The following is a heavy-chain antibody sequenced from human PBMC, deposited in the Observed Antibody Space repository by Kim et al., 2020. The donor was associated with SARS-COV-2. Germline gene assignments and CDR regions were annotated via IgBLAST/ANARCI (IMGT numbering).Heavy chain of an antibody. Sequence: GGSLRLSCAASGFTFSNAWMSWVRQAPGKGLEWVGRIKRKSDGGTTDYATSVKGRFTISRDDSENTVYLQMNSLETEETALYYCTTYEYWGQGTLVTVSS. V-gene: IGHV3-15*05. CDR1: GFTFSNAW. CDR3: TTYEY. J-gene: IGHJ4*02. CDR2: IKRKSDGGTT.